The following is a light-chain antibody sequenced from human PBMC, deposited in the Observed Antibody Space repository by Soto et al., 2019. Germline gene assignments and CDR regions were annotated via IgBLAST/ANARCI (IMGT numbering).Light chain of an antibody. CDR1: QSISSD. CDR3: HQRSNWPPPFT. Sequence: EIVLTQSPATLSLSPGERATLSCRARQSISSDFAWYQQKPGQAPTPLLHDASTTATGIPARFSGSGSGTDFTLILSSLEPEASATSYCHQRSNWPPPFTFGQGTRLEIK. V-gene: IGKV3-11*01. CDR2: DAS. J-gene: IGKJ5*01.